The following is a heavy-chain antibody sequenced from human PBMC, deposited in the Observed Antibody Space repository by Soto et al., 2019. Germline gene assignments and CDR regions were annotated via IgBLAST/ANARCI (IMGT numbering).Heavy chain of an antibody. D-gene: IGHD4-17*01. CDR2: IYYSGST. V-gene: IGHV4-30-4*01. CDR3: AREAHMTTVTTDWFDP. CDR1: GGSISSGDYY. J-gene: IGHJ5*02. Sequence: SETLSLTCTVSGGSISSGDYYWSWIRQPPGKGLEWIGYIYYSGSTYYNPSLKSRVTISVDTSKNQFSLKLSSVTAADTAVYYCAREAHMTTVTTDWFDPWGQGTLVTVSS.